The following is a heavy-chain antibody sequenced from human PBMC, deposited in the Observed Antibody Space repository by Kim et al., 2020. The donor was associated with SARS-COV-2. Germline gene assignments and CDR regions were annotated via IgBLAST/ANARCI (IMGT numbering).Heavy chain of an antibody. CDR3: ANRELGRLHAFDI. CDR2: ISGSGGST. Sequence: GGSLRLSCAASGFTFSSYAMSWVRQAPGKGLEWVSAISGSGGSTYYADSVKGRFTISRDNSKNTLYLQMNSLRAEDTAVYYCANRELGRLHAFDIWGQGTMVTVSS. CDR1: GFTFSSYA. V-gene: IGHV3-23*01. J-gene: IGHJ3*02. D-gene: IGHD3-10*01.